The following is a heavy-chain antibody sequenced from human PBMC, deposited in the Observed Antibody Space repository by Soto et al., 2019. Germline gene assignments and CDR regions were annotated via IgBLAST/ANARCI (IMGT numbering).Heavy chain of an antibody. Sequence: QVQLQESGPGLVKPSQTLSLTCTVSVGSISSGGYYWSWIRQHLGKGLEWIGYIYYSGSTYYNPSLKSRVTISVDTSKNQFSLKLSSVTAADTAVYYCARGKESGYYTSTSGNWFDPWGQGTLVTVSS. V-gene: IGHV4-31*03. CDR1: VGSISSGGYY. CDR3: ARGKESGYYTSTSGNWFDP. J-gene: IGHJ5*02. D-gene: IGHD3-3*01. CDR2: IYYSGST.